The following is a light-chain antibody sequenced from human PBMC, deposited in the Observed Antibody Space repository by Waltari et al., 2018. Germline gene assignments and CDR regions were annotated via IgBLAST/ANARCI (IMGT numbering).Light chain of an antibody. Sequence: EVVLTQSPDTLSLSPGERATLSCRASQSLTKRYLAWSQQKPGRAPRLLIYGASSRAAGIPDRFSGSGSGTDFTLTISRLEPEDFAVYYCQQYGSSVLYTFGQGTKLEIK. CDR1: QSLTKRY. V-gene: IGKV3-20*01. J-gene: IGKJ2*01. CDR3: QQYGSSVLYT. CDR2: GAS.